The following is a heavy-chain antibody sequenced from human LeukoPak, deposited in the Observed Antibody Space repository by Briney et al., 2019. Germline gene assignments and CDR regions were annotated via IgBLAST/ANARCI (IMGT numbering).Heavy chain of an antibody. CDR2: ISTSGTTT. CDR1: GFTFSTYE. D-gene: IGHD1-26*01. Sequence: PGGSLRLSCVASGFTFSTYEMNWVRQAPGQGLEWLSYISTSGTTTHYADSVKGRFTISRDNAKNSLYQQMDSLGPEDTAVYYCARDPYSGNYGNDYYYYMDVWGKGTTVTVSS. J-gene: IGHJ6*03. CDR3: ARDPYSGNYGNDYYYYMDV. V-gene: IGHV3-48*03.